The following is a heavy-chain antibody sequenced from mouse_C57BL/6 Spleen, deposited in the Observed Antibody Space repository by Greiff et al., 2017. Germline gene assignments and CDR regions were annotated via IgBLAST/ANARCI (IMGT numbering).Heavy chain of an antibody. CDR1: GYTFTSYW. D-gene: IGHD1-1*01. CDR2: IYPGSGST. V-gene: IGHV1-55*01. CDR3: ARVTTVVDYFDY. Sequence: VQLQQPGAELVKPGASVKMSCKASGYTFTSYWITWVKQRPGQGLEWIGDIYPGSGSTNYNEKFKSKATLTVDTSSSTAYMQLSSLTSEDSAVYYCARVTTVVDYFDYWGQGTTLTVSS. J-gene: IGHJ2*01.